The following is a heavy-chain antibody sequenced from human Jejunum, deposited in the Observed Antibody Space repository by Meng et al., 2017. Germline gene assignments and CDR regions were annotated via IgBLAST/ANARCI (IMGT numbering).Heavy chain of an antibody. V-gene: IGHV3-23*01. CDR2: ISNGGGST. J-gene: IGHJ6*02. D-gene: IGHD3-10*01. Sequence: GESLKISCAASGFTFSTYAMTWVRQAPGKGLEWVSLISNGGGSTYYADSVKGRFTISRDNSKNTLYLQMNSLRAEDTAVYYCAKSPSGSGSDFMDVWGQGTTVTVSS. CDR1: GFTFSTYA. CDR3: AKSPSGSGSDFMDV.